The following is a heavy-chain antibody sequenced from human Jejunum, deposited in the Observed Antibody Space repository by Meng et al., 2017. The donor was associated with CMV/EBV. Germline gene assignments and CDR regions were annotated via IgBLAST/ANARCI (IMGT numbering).Heavy chain of an antibody. CDR3: ASHDDYWSGYLKY. Sequence: GSFSSSSFYRGSVRQPPGRGLVWIGSIYYSGSTYYNPSLNSRVTISVDGSQNRFSLKVSSVTAADTAVYYCASHDDYWSGYLKYWGQGTLVTVSS. CDR1: GSFSSSSFY. CDR2: IYYSGST. V-gene: IGHV4-39*07. J-gene: IGHJ4*02. D-gene: IGHD3-3*01.